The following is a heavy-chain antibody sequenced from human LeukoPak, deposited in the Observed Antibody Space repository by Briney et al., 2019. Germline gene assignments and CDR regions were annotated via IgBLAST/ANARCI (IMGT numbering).Heavy chain of an antibody. D-gene: IGHD3-22*01. CDR2: IYTSGST. CDR3: AREPPVGGYYYDSSGYTGYFDY. J-gene: IGHJ4*02. V-gene: IGHV4-61*02. CDR1: GYSISSGYY. Sequence: SETLSLTCTVSGYSISSGYYWGWIRQPAGKGLEWIGRIYTSGSTNYNPSLKSRVTISVDTSKNQFSLKLSSVTAADTAVYYCAREPPVGGYYYDSSGYTGYFDYWGQGTLVTVSS.